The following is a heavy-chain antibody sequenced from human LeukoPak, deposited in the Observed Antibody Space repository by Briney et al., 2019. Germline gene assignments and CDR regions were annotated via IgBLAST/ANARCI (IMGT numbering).Heavy chain of an antibody. CDR2: IDPTDSYT. CDR3: ASSRAGTLKVHNWFDP. J-gene: IGHJ5*02. V-gene: IGHV5-10-1*01. D-gene: IGHD6-19*01. CDR1: GYSFSSYW. Sequence: GESLKISCKGSGYSFSSYWISWVRQMPGKGLEWMGRIDPTDSYTDHSPSFQGHVTISVDRSISTAYLQWSSLKASDTAMYFCASSRAGTLKVHNWFDPWGQGSLVTVSS.